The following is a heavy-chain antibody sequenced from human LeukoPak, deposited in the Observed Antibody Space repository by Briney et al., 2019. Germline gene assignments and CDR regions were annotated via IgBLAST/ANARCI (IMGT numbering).Heavy chain of an antibody. D-gene: IGHD3-22*01. J-gene: IGHJ4*02. CDR3: ARLVTDYYDSSGYLPL. V-gene: IGHV4-34*01. CDR2: INHSGST. CDR1: GGSFSGYY. Sequence: SETLSLTCAVYGGSFSGYYWSWIRQPPGKGLEWIGEINHSGSTNYNPSLKSRVTISVDTSKNQFSLKLSSVTAADTAVYHCARLVTDYYDSSGYLPLWGQGTLVTVSS.